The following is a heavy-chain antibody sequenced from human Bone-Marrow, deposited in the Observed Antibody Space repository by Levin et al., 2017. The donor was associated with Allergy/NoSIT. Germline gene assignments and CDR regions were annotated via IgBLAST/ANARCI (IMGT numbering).Heavy chain of an antibody. CDR2: IIPNFGSP. CDR3: AGPPRGAGWNGVNV. V-gene: IGHV1-69*13. CDR1: GGTFNNYV. Sequence: SVKVSCKPSGGTFNNYVIQWVRQAPGQGLEWMGAIIPNFGSPNYAQKFQGRVTITADASTTTVYMELSRLRSDDTARYYCAGPPRGAGWNGVNVWGQGTTVIVSS. J-gene: IGHJ6*02. D-gene: IGHD2-15*01.